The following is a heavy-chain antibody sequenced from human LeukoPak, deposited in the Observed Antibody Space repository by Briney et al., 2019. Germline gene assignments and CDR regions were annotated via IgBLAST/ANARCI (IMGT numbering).Heavy chain of an antibody. CDR1: GFTFSSYA. D-gene: IGHD5-12*01. Sequence: PGGSLRLSCAASGFTFSSYAMSWVRQAPGKGLEWVSAISGSGGSTYYADSVKGRFTISRDNSKNTLYLQMNSLRAEDTAVYYCAKDPAPNTYSGYDYHFDYWGQGTLVTVSS. J-gene: IGHJ4*02. CDR3: AKDPAPNTYSGYDYHFDY. V-gene: IGHV3-23*01. CDR2: ISGSGGST.